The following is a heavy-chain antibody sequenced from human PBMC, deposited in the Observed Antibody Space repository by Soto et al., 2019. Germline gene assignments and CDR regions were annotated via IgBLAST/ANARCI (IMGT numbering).Heavy chain of an antibody. CDR2: IYYSGSA. D-gene: IGHD6-13*01. J-gene: IGHJ5*02. CDR1: IGSITRSDYY. CDR3: ARGSEEKLDAQEKWFDP. V-gene: IGHV4-30-4*01. Sequence: PSETLSLTCTVSIGSITRSDYYWSWIRQPPGKGLEWIGYIYYSGSAYYNPSLKSRVFISVDTSKNQFSLNLNSVTAADTAVYYCARGSEEKLDAQEKWFDPWGQGTLVTVSS.